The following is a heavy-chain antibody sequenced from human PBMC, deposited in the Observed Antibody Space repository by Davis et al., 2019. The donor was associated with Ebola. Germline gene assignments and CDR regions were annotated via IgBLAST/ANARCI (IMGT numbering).Heavy chain of an antibody. J-gene: IGHJ6*02. CDR1: GYTFTSYA. Sequence: ASVKVSCKASGYTFTSYAMNWVRQAPGQGLEWMEWINTNTGNPTYAQGFTGRFVFSLDTSVSTAYLQISSLKAEDTAVYYCAREGLLWFGELLYHYYYGMDVWGQGTTVTVSS. V-gene: IGHV7-4-1*02. CDR3: AREGLLWFGELLYHYYYGMDV. CDR2: INTNTGNP. D-gene: IGHD3-10*01.